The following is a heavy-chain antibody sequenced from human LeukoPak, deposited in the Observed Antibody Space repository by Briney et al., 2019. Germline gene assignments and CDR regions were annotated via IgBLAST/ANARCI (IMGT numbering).Heavy chain of an antibody. CDR1: GFTFSTYG. D-gene: IGHD2-21*01. J-gene: IGHJ6*03. CDR3: ARFAEVYYYVDV. Sequence: GGSLRLSCAASGFTFSTYGIHWVRQAPGKGLEWVAFIRYDGSNKYYADSVRGRFTISRDDAKKSLYLQMNSLRAEDTAVYFCARFAEVYYYVDVWGTGTTVIVSS. CDR2: IRYDGSNK. V-gene: IGHV3-30*02.